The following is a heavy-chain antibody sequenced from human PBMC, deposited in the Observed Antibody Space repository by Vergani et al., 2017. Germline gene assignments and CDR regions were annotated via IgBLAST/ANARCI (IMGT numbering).Heavy chain of an antibody. Sequence: QVQLVQSWAEVKKPGSSVKVSCKASGGTFSSYAISWVRQAPGQGLEWMGRIIPILGIANYAQKFQGRVTITADKSTSTAYMELSSLRSEDTAVYYCARERVEDGGSYHLDYWGQGTLVTVSS. CDR2: IIPILGIA. CDR1: GGTFSSYA. D-gene: IGHD1-26*01. CDR3: ARERVEDGGSYHLDY. V-gene: IGHV1-69*04. J-gene: IGHJ4*02.